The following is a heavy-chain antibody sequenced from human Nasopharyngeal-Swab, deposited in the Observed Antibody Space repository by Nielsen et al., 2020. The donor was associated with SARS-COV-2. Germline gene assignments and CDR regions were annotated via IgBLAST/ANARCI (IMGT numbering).Heavy chain of an antibody. CDR2: IKQDGSEK. V-gene: IGHV3-7*01. Sequence: GGSLRLSCAVSGFTFSSYWMSWVRQAPGKGLEWVANIKQDGSEKYYVDSVKGRFTISRDNAKNSLYLQMNSLRAEDTAVYYCARPDGYYYYYMDVWGKGTTVTVSS. D-gene: IGHD3-22*01. CDR3: ARPDGYYYYYMDV. CDR1: GFTFSSYW. J-gene: IGHJ6*03.